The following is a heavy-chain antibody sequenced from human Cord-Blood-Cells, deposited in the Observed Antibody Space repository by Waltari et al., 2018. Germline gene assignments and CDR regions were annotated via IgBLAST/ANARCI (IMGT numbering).Heavy chain of an antibody. CDR1: GYTFTSYA. CDR2: INAGNGNT. V-gene: IGHV1-3*01. Sequence: QVQLVQSGAEVKKPGASVKVSCKASGYTFTSYAMHWVRQAPGQRLEWMGWINAGNGNTKYSQKFQGRVTITRDTSASTAYMELSSLRSEDTAVYYCARDRVGAAAGYYFDYWGQGTLVTVSS. D-gene: IGHD6-13*01. CDR3: ARDRVGAAAGYYFDY. J-gene: IGHJ4*02.